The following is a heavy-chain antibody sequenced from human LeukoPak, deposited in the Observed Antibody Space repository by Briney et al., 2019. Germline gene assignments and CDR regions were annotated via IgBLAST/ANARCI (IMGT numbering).Heavy chain of an antibody. D-gene: IGHD4-17*01. V-gene: IGHV1-24*01. Sequence: ASVKVSFKFSGYTLTELSMHGVRQAPGKGLEWMGGFDPEDGETIYAQKFQGRVTMTEDTSTDTAYMELSSLRSEDTAVYYCATDRYGPPFDIWGQGTMLTVSS. CDR2: FDPEDGET. CDR1: GYTLTELS. J-gene: IGHJ3*02. CDR3: ATDRYGPPFDI.